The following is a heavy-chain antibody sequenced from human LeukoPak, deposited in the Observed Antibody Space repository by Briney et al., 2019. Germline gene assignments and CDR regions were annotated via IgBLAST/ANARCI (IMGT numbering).Heavy chain of an antibody. J-gene: IGHJ4*02. D-gene: IGHD3-3*01. CDR3: ARELRFVEWLPFDY. V-gene: IGHV3-48*01. Sequence: GGSLRLSCAASGFTFSSYSMNWVRRAPGKGLEWVSYISSSSCTIYYADSVKGRFTISRDNAKNSLYLQMNSLRAEDTAVYYCARELRFVEWLPFDYWGQGTLVTVSS. CDR2: ISSSSCTI. CDR1: GFTFSSYS.